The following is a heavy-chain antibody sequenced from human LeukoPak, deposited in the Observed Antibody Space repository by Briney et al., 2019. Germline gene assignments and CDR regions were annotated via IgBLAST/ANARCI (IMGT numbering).Heavy chain of an antibody. J-gene: IGHJ4*02. Sequence: SETLSLTCAVYGGSFSGYYWSWIRQPPGKGLEWIGEINHSGSTNYNPSLKSRVTISVDTSKNQFSLKLSSVTAADTAVYYCARSLGYCSSTSCHWGQGTLATVSS. CDR1: GGSFSGYY. CDR3: ARSLGYCSSTSCH. CDR2: INHSGST. V-gene: IGHV4-34*01. D-gene: IGHD2-2*01.